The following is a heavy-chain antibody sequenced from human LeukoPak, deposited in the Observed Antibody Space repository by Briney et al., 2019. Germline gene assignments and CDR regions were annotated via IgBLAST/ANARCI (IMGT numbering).Heavy chain of an antibody. D-gene: IGHD2-2*01. CDR3: AREEDCSSTSCHVPFDY. J-gene: IGHJ4*02. Sequence: GASVKVSCKASGCTFTIYYMHWVRQAPGQGLEWMGIINPSGGSTSYAQKFQGRVTMTRDTSTSTVYMELSSLRSEDTAVYYCAREEDCSSTSCHVPFDYWGQGTLVTVYS. CDR2: INPSGGST. V-gene: IGHV1-46*01. CDR1: GCTFTIYY.